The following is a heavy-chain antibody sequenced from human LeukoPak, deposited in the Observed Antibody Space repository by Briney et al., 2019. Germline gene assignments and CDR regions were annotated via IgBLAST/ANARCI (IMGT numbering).Heavy chain of an antibody. J-gene: IGHJ3*01. D-gene: IGHD6-6*01. CDR3: ARERYSRSSHDGLDL. CDR1: GFTFSSHF. Sequence: GGSLRLSCAASGFTFSSHFMNWVRQAPGKGLEWVSSITNTGSSISYADSLKGRFIMSRDNAENSLYPQMNSLRPEDTAVYYCARERYSRSSHDGLDLWGQGTMVTVSS. V-gene: IGHV3-21*01. CDR2: ITNTGSSI.